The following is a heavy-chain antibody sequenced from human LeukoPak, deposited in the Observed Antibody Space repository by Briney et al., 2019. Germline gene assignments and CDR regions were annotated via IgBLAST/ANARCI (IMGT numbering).Heavy chain of an antibody. J-gene: IGHJ6*04. CDR1: GFTFSSYE. V-gene: IGHV3-48*03. CDR3: AELGITMIGGV. CDR2: ISSSGSTI. D-gene: IGHD3-10*02. Sequence: GGSLRLSCAASGFTFSSYEMNWVRQAPGKGLEWVSYISSSGSTIYYADSVKGRFTISRDNAKNSLYLHMNSLRSEDRAVYYCAELGITMIGGVWGKGTTVTISS.